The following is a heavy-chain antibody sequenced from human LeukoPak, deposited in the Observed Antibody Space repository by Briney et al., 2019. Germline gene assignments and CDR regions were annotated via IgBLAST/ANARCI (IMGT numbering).Heavy chain of an antibody. J-gene: IGHJ3*02. V-gene: IGHV1-69*04. CDR3: ARDPGRTRDAFDI. D-gene: IGHD1-1*01. CDR2: IIPIFGIA. CDR1: GGTFSSYA. Sequence: ASVKVSCKASGGTFSSYAISWVRQAPGQGLEWMGRIIPIFGIANYAQKFQGRVTITADKSTSTAYMELSSLRSEDTAVYYCARDPGRTRDAFDIWGQGTVVTVSS.